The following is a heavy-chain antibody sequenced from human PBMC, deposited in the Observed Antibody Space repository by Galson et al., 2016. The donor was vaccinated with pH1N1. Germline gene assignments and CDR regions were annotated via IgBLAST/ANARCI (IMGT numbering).Heavy chain of an antibody. CDR3: ARAIFAAAAV. Sequence: SLRLSCAAAGFSFSRYGFHWVRQAPGKGLEWVAFIRTDGINKNYADSVKGRFTISRDNSRNTLFLQMNGLRAEDTAVYYCARAIFAAAAVWGQGTLVTVSS. CDR1: GFSFSRYG. CDR2: IRTDGINK. V-gene: IGHV3-30*02. J-gene: IGHJ4*02. D-gene: IGHD6-13*01.